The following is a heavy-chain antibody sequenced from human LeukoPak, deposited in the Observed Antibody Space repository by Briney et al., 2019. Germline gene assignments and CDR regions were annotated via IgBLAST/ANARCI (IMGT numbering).Heavy chain of an antibody. CDR3: ARRKRYFDWLPFDY. J-gene: IGHJ4*02. D-gene: IGHD3-9*01. CDR1: GGPFSGYY. Sequence: SETLSLTCAVYGGPFSGYYWSWIRQPPGKGLEWIGEINHSGSTNYNPSLKSRVTISVDTSKNQFSLKLSSVTAADTAVYYCARRKRYFDWLPFDYWGQGTLVTVSS. CDR2: INHSGST. V-gene: IGHV4-34*01.